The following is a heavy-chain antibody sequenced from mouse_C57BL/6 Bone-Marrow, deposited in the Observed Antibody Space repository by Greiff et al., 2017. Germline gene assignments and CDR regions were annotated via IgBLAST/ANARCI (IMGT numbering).Heavy chain of an antibody. CDR3: VRRDYGY. J-gene: IGHJ4*01. CDR1: GFSLNTYA. CDR2: IRSKSNNYAT. V-gene: IGHV10-1*01. Sequence: EVKLMESGGGLVQPKGSLKLSCAASGFSLNTYAMNWVRQAPGKGLEWVARIRSKSNNYATYYADSVKDRFTISRDDSESMLYLQMNNLKTEDTAMYYCVRRDYGYWGQGTSVTVSS. D-gene: IGHD2-4*01.